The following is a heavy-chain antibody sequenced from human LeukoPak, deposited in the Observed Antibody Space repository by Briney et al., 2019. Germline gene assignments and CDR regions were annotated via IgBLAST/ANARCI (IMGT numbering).Heavy chain of an antibody. D-gene: IGHD3-3*01. CDR2: IKEDGTEK. Sequence: GGSLRLSCAASGFTFSSSWMNWVRQSPGKGLEWVANIKEDGTEKYYVDSVKGRFTIFRDNAKNSLYLQMNSLRAEDTAVYYCARPHNNWRWYFDLWGRGTLVTVSS. CDR1: GFTFSSSW. V-gene: IGHV3-7*03. J-gene: IGHJ2*01. CDR3: ARPHNNWRWYFDL.